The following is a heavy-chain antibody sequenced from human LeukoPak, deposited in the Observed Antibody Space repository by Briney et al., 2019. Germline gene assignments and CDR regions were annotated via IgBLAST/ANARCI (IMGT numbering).Heavy chain of an antibody. CDR3: ARAGDYYAYYYYYYYMDV. Sequence: GGSLRLSCAASGFTFSSYSMNWVRQAPGKGLEWVSSISSSSSYIYYADSVKGRFTISRDNAKNSLYLQMNSLRAEDTAVYYCARAGDYYAYYYYYYYMDVWGKGTTVTVSS. CDR1: GFTFSSYS. CDR2: ISSSSSYI. V-gene: IGHV3-21*01. D-gene: IGHD3-10*01. J-gene: IGHJ6*03.